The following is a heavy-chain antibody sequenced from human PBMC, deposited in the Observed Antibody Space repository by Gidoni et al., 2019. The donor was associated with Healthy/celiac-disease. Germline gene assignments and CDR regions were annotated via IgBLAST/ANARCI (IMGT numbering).Heavy chain of an antibody. D-gene: IGHD1-26*01. CDR3: ARDTVGATRGAFDI. CDR1: GGTFSSYA. CDR2: IIPIFGTA. J-gene: IGHJ3*02. V-gene: IGHV1-69*01. Sequence: QVQLVQSGAEVTKPGSSVKVSCKASGGTFSSYAISWVRQAPGQGLEWMGGIIPIFGTASYAQKFQGRVTITADESTSTAYMELSSLRSEDTAVYYCARDTVGATRGAFDIWGQGTMVTVSS.